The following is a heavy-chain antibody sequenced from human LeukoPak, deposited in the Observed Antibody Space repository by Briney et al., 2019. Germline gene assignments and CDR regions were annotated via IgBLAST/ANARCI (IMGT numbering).Heavy chain of an antibody. CDR1: GGSFSSYY. CDR3: AREPGGARYSGYDPFDY. D-gene: IGHD5-12*01. Sequence: SETLSLTCAVYGGSFSSYYWSWIRQPPGKGLEWIGYIYYSGSTNYNPSLKSRVTISVDTSKNQFSLKLSSVTAADTAVYYCAREPGGARYSGYDPFDYWGQGTLVTVSS. J-gene: IGHJ4*02. CDR2: IYYSGST. V-gene: IGHV4-59*01.